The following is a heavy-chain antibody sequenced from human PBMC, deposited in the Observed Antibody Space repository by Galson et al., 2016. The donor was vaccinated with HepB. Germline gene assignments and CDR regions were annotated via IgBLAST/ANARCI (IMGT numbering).Heavy chain of an antibody. CDR2: ISAFNGNT. Sequence: SVKVSCKASGYTFTNYGISWVRQAPGHGLEWVAWISAFNGNTDYAQKLQGRVTVTTDASTSTAYMELRSLRSDDTAMYYCARGRTASPLAVTGTGGLDYWGQGTLVTVSS. CDR1: GYTFTNYG. J-gene: IGHJ4*02. CDR3: ARGRTASPLAVTGTGGLDY. D-gene: IGHD6-19*01. V-gene: IGHV1-18*01.